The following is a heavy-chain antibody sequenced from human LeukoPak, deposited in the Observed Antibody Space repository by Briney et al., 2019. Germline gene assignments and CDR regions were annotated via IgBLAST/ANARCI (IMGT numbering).Heavy chain of an antibody. CDR1: GGSFSGYY. CDR2: INHSGST. J-gene: IGHJ3*02. Sequence: SETLSLTCAVYGGSFSGYYWSWIRQPPGKGLEWIGEINHSGSTNYNPSLKSRVTISVDTSKNQFSLKLSSVTAADTAVYYCARDGWYYAFDIWGQGTMVTVSS. CDR3: ARDGWYYAFDI. D-gene: IGHD6-19*01. V-gene: IGHV4-34*01.